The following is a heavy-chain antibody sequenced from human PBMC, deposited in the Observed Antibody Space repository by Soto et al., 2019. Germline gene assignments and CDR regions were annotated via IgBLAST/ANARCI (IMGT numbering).Heavy chain of an antibody. CDR2: VSYDERNI. Sequence: GGSLRLSCVASGFTFSTSDMHWVRQAPGQGLEWVAVVSYDERNIYYANSVKGRFSVSRDNSKNTLFLHMNSLRAEDTAVYFCAKLVDKSLDDYWGQGAQVTVSS. J-gene: IGHJ4*02. CDR3: AKLVDKSLDDY. CDR1: GFTFSTSD. V-gene: IGHV3-30*18. D-gene: IGHD3-16*01.